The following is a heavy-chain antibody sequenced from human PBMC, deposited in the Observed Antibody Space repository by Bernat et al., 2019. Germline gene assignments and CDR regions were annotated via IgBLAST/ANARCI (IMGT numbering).Heavy chain of an antibody. CDR1: GFTFSSYS. CDR3: ARDPPAVVPAASRYWYFDL. D-gene: IGHD2-2*01. Sequence: EVQLVESGGGLVKPGGSLRLSFAASGFTFSSYSMNWVRQAPGKGLEWVSYISSSSSYIYYADSVKGRFTISRDNAKNSLYLQMNSLRAEDTAVYYCARDPPAVVPAASRYWYFDLWGRGTLVTVSS. V-gene: IGHV3-21*05. J-gene: IGHJ2*01. CDR2: ISSSSSYI.